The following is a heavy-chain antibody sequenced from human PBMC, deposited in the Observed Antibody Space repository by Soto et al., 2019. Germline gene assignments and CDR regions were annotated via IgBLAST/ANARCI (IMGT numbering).Heavy chain of an antibody. Sequence: QVQLVQSGAEVKKPGASVKVSCKASGYTFTSYYMHWVRQAPGQGLEWMGIINPSGGSTSYAQKLQGRVTMTRDTSTSTVYMELSSLRSEDTAVYYCAREGEWFDAFDIWGQGTMVTVSS. CDR1: GYTFTSYY. D-gene: IGHD3-3*01. J-gene: IGHJ3*02. CDR2: INPSGGST. CDR3: AREGEWFDAFDI. V-gene: IGHV1-46*01.